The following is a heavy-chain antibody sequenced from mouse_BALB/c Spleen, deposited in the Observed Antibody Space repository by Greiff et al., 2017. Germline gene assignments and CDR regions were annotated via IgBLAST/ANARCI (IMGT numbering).Heavy chain of an antibody. D-gene: IGHD1-1*01. CDR2: ISSGGST. Sequence: EVKLMESGGGLVKPGGSLKLSCAASGFTFSSYAMSWVRQTPEKRLEWVASISSGGSTYYPDSVKGRFTISRDNARNILYLQMSSLRSEDTAMYYCAREDYGSSYGYWGQGTTRTVSS. V-gene: IGHV5-6-5*01. CDR3: AREDYGSSYGY. CDR1: GFTFSSYA. J-gene: IGHJ2*01.